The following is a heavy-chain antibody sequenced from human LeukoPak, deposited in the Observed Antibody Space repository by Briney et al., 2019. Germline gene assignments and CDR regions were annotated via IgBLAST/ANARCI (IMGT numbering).Heavy chain of an antibody. J-gene: IGHJ4*02. D-gene: IGHD6-19*01. CDR3: AREGRYSSGWYDY. Sequence: SETLSLTCAVYGGSFSGYYWSWIRQPPGKGLEWIGEINHSGSTNYNPSLKSRVTISVDTSKNQFSLKLSSVTAADTAVYYCAREGRYSSGWYDYWGQGTLVTVSS. CDR1: GGSFSGYY. CDR2: INHSGST. V-gene: IGHV4-34*01.